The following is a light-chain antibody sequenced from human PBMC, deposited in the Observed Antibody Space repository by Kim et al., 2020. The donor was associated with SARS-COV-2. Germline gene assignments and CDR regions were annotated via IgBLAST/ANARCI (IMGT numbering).Light chain of an antibody. CDR3: QSFDSSLGTYV. V-gene: IGLV1-40*01. Sequence: TGTIACTGSSCNIVAGYDVHWYQHLPGMAPKLLIFGNTNRPSGVPDRFSGSKSGTSASLAITGLQAEDEADYYCQSFDSSLGTYVFGSGTKVTVL. J-gene: IGLJ1*01. CDR2: GNT. CDR1: SCNIVAGYD.